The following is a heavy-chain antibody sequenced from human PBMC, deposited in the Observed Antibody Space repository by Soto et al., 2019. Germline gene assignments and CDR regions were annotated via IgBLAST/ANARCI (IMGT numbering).Heavy chain of an antibody. CDR2: IIPIFGTA. D-gene: IGHD1-26*01. Sequence: SVKVSCKASGGTFSSYAISWVRQAPGQGLEWMGGIIPIFGTANYAQKFQGRVTITADKSTSTAYMELSSLRSEDTAVYYCARFPQTAIVGAAYFDYWGQGTLVTVSS. CDR3: ARFPQTAIVGAAYFDY. V-gene: IGHV1-69*06. J-gene: IGHJ4*02. CDR1: GGTFSSYA.